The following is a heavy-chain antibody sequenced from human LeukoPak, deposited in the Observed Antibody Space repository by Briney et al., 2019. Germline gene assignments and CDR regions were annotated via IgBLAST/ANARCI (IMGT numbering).Heavy chain of an antibody. J-gene: IGHJ4*02. Sequence: PGGSLRLSCAASGFTFSNAWMSWVRQAPGKGLEWVGRIKSKTDGGTTDYAAPVKGRFTISRDDSKNTLYLQMNSLKTEDTAVYYCTTKFVAVAGTVADYWGQGTLVTVSS. CDR2: IKSKTDGGTT. CDR3: TTKFVAVAGTVADY. CDR1: GFTFSNAW. V-gene: IGHV3-15*01. D-gene: IGHD6-19*01.